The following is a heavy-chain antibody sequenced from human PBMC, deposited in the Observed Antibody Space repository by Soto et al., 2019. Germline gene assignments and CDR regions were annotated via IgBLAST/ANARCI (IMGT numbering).Heavy chain of an antibody. CDR3: ARAVRGCSSTSCYSTDFDY. Sequence: LSLTCAVYGGSFSGYYWSWIRQPPGKGLEWIGEINHSGSTNYNPSLKSRVTISVDTSKNQFSLKLSSVTAADTAVYYRARAVRGCSSTSCYSTDFDYWGQGTLVTVSS. CDR1: GGSFSGYY. CDR2: INHSGST. J-gene: IGHJ4*02. V-gene: IGHV4-34*01. D-gene: IGHD2-2*01.